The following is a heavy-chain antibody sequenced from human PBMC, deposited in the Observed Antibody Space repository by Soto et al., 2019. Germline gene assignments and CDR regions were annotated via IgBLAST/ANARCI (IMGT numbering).Heavy chain of an antibody. V-gene: IGHV1-69*06. D-gene: IGHD3-10*01. CDR3: ARDQRSVLLWLWDYSYYGMDV. CDR2: IIPIFGTA. CDR1: GGTFCSYA. J-gene: IGHJ6*02. Sequence: QVQLVQSGAEVKKPGASVKVSGKASGGTFCSYAISCVRQSPGQGREWRGGIIPIFGTANSAQTFQGRVPITADKSTSTAYMELGSLRSEDTAVYYCARDQRSVLLWLWDYSYYGMDVCGQGPTVTVSS.